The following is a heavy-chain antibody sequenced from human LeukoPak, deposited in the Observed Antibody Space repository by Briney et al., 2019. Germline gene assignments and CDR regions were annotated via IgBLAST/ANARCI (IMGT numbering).Heavy chain of an antibody. CDR2: INPNSGGT. Sequence: ASVKVSCKASGYTFTGYYMHWVRQAPGQGLEWMGWINPNSGGTNYAQKFQGRVTMTRDTSISTAHMELSRLRSDDTAVYYCARAVAKVAAAGTNYWGQGTLVTVSS. D-gene: IGHD6-13*01. J-gene: IGHJ4*02. V-gene: IGHV1-2*02. CDR1: GYTFTGYY. CDR3: ARAVAKVAAAGTNY.